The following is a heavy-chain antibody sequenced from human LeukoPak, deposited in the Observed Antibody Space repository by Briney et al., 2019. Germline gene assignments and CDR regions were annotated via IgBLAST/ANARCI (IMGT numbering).Heavy chain of an antibody. CDR1: GGSISSGSYY. CDR3: ARAIDSRGYQYKGFDP. CDR2: IYATGRT. D-gene: IGHD3-22*01. J-gene: IGHJ5*02. Sequence: PSQTLSLTCTVSGGSISSGSYYWSWLRQPAGKGLEWIGRIYATGRTNYNPSLKNRVTISLDTSKNQFSLKLSPVTAADTAVYYCARAIDSRGYQYKGFDPWGQGTLVTVSS. V-gene: IGHV4-61*02.